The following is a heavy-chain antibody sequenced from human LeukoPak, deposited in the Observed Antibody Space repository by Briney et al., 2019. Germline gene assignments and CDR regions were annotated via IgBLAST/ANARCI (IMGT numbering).Heavy chain of an antibody. D-gene: IGHD3-16*02. V-gene: IGHV3-15*01. CDR3: PTPMITFGGVIPNY. Sequence: GGSLRLSGAASGFTFSNAWMNWVRRAPGKGREWVGRFISKTDGRTADYAAPVKGRFTTPRADSKTPLYLQMNDLKPEDTAVYYCPTPMITFGGVIPNYWGQGTLVTVSS. J-gene: IGHJ4*02. CDR1: GFTFSNAW. CDR2: FISKTDGRTA.